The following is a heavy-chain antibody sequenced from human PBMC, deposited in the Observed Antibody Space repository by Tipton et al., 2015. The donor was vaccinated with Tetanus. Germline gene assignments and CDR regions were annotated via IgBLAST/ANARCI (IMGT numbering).Heavy chain of an antibody. Sequence: TLSLTCTVSGGSISSSSYYWGWIRQPPGKGLEWIANIYYTGTTHYNPSLKSRVSISIDTSKNQFSLELTSVTAADTAVYYCARQGDGVGASRAVDYWGQGTLVTVSS. CDR1: GGSISSSSYY. D-gene: IGHD1-26*01. CDR3: ARQGDGVGASRAVDY. J-gene: IGHJ4*02. V-gene: IGHV4-39*01. CDR2: IYYTGTT.